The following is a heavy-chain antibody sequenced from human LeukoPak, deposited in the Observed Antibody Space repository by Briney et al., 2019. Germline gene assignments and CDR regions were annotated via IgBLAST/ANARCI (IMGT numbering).Heavy chain of an antibody. Sequence: PSETLSLTCTVSGGSISSYYWSWIRQPAGKGLEWIGRIYTSGSTNYNPSLKSRVTMSVDTSKNQFSLKLSSVTAADTAVYYCAREVRYYGSGSYHDWGQGTLVTVSS. CDR2: IYTSGST. CDR3: AREVRYYGSGSYHD. D-gene: IGHD3-10*01. CDR1: GGSISSYY. J-gene: IGHJ4*02. V-gene: IGHV4-4*07.